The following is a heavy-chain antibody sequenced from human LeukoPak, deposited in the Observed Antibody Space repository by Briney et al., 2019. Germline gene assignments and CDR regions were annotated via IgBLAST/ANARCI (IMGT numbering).Heavy chain of an antibody. J-gene: IGHJ3*02. D-gene: IGHD3-3*01. CDR1: EFTFSNFW. CDR3: ARGGDDFWSGEYAFDI. CDR2: IKQDGSEK. V-gene: IGHV3-7*01. Sequence: GGSLRLSCSASEFTFSNFWMSWVRQAPGKGPEWVANIKQDGSEKYYVDSVKGRFTISRDNAETSLHLQMNSLRAEDTAVYYCARGGDDFWSGEYAFDIWGQGTMVTVSS.